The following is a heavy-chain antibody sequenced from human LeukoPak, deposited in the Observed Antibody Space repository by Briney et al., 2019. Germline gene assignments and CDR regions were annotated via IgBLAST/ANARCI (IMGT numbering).Heavy chain of an antibody. Sequence: ASVKVSCKASGYTFTSYAMHWVRQAPGQRREWMGWINTGNGNTKYSHKFQGRGTITMDTAAITAYMELSSLRYEDTVVYYCARGYGEYVWCLDLWGGGTLVTVSS. CDR2: INTGNGNT. CDR1: GYTFTSYA. CDR3: ARGYGEYVWCLDL. D-gene: IGHD3-16*01. J-gene: IGHJ2*01. V-gene: IGHV1-3*04.